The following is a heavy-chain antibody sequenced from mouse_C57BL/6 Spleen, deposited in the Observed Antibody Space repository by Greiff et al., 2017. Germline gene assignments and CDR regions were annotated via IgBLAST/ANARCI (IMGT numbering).Heavy chain of an antibody. D-gene: IGHD1-1*01. J-gene: IGHJ2*01. Sequence: VQLQQSGPELVKPGASVKISCKASGYTFTDYYMNWVKQSHGKSLEWIGDINPNNGGTSYNQKFKGKATLTVDKSSSTAYMELRSLTSEDSAVYYCARDPSYGWGQGTTLTVSS. V-gene: IGHV1-26*01. CDR1: GYTFTDYY. CDR3: ARDPSYG. CDR2: INPNNGGT.